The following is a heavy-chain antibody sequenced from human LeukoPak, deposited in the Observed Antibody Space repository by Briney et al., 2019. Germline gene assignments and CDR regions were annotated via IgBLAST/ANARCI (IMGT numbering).Heavy chain of an antibody. V-gene: IGHV1-2*06. J-gene: IGHJ4*02. CDR3: ASPDSSSWYRLDY. CDR2: INPNSGGT. CDR1: GYTFIGYY. Sequence: ASVKVSCKASGYTFIGYYMHWVRQAPGQGLEWMARINPNSGGTNYAQKFQGRVTMTRDTSISTAYMELSRLRSDDTAVYYCASPDSSSWYRLDYWGQGTLVTVSS. D-gene: IGHD6-13*01.